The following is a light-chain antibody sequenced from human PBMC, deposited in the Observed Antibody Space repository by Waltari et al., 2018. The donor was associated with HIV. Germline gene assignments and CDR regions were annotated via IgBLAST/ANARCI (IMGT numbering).Light chain of an antibody. V-gene: IGLV2-23*02. CDR2: EVT. CDR3: CSYSRGGNFYA. J-gene: IGLJ1*01. Sequence: SALTQPASVFWPPGQSITISCTDYTRHTETLTLVSSYQHHPGRPPQLVIYEVTKRPSGISPRFSGSKSGTTASLTISGLQAEDEADYFCCSYSRGGNFYAFGSGTMVTV. CDR1: TRHTETLTL.